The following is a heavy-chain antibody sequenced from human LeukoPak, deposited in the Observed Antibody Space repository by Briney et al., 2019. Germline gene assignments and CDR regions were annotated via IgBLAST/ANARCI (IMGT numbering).Heavy chain of an antibody. V-gene: IGHV3-48*04. CDR3: ARVIGSYGDSAY. CDR1: GFTFSSFS. CDR2: ITSSSSST. J-gene: IGHJ4*02. Sequence: GGSLRLSCAASGFTFSSFSMNWVRQAPGKGLEWISYITSSSSSTYYADSVKGRFSISRDNAKNSLYLQMNSLRAEDTAVYYCARVIGSYGDSAYWGQGTLVTVSS. D-gene: IGHD4-17*01.